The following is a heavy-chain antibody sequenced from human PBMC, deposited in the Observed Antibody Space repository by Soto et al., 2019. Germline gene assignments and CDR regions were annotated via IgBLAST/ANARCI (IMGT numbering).Heavy chain of an antibody. CDR3: ARRVTALAVTAFES. Sequence: QVQLVQSGGEVKKPGASLKVSCKASGYTFTDYGVTWVRQAPGQGLEWMGWINTFNGDTTYAPQFQARVTMTTDTSTGTVYLDLRSLGTGDTTVYYCARRVTALAVTAFESWGQGTLVTVSS. CDR2: INTFNGDT. J-gene: IGHJ4*02. V-gene: IGHV1-18*01. D-gene: IGHD2-21*02. CDR1: GYTFTDYG.